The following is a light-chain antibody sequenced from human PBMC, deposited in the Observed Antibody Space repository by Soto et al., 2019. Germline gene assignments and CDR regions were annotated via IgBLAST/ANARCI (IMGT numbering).Light chain of an antibody. CDR3: HQYDSYPLT. V-gene: IGKV1-5*01. CDR1: QDISVW. CDR2: DAS. J-gene: IGKJ1*01. Sequence: DIQMTQSPSTMSASIGDRVAITCRASQDISVWLAWYQQKPGKAPTLLVSDASNLQSGVPSRFSGSGSGSEFTLTISSLQPDDFSTYYCHQYDSYPLTFGQGTKVEIK.